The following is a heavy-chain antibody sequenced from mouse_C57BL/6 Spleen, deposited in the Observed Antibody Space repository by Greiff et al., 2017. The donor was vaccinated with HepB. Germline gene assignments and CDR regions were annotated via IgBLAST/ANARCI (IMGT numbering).Heavy chain of an antibody. CDR2: ISDGGSYT. D-gene: IGHD1-1*01. Sequence: EVQGVESGGGLVKPGGSLKLSCAASGFTFSSYAMSWVRQTPEKRLEWVATISDGGSYTYYPDNVKGRFTISRDNAKNNLYLQMSHLKSEDTAMYYCARSPTTVVANYYAMDYWGQGTSVTVSS. J-gene: IGHJ4*01. V-gene: IGHV5-4*01. CDR1: GFTFSSYA. CDR3: ARSPTTVVANYYAMDY.